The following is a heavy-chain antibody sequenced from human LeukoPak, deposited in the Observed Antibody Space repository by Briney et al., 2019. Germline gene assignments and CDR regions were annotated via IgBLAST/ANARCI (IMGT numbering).Heavy chain of an antibody. CDR1: GFTFSSYS. Sequence: TGGSLRLSCAASGFTFSSYSMNWVRQAPGKGLEWVSSISSSSSYIYHADSVKGRFTISRDNAKNSLYLQMNSLRAEDTAVYYCASLSCSSTSCGIDYWGQGTLVTVSS. J-gene: IGHJ4*02. V-gene: IGHV3-21*01. D-gene: IGHD2-2*01. CDR2: ISSSSSYI. CDR3: ASLSCSSTSCGIDY.